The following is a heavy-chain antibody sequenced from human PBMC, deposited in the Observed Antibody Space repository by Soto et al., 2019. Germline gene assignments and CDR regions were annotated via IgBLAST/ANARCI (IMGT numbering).Heavy chain of an antibody. D-gene: IGHD3-3*01. CDR2: VYYSGKT. CDR1: GGSFSINNYY. CDR3: ARQSTGQYDFWSDYSRSVPRADWFDP. J-gene: IGHJ5*02. Sequence: PSETLSLTCTVSGGSFSINNYYWGCIRQPPGKGPEWIGSVYYSGKTYYNPSLKSRVTISVDTSQTHFSLRLNSVTAADTAVYYCARQSTGQYDFWSDYSRSVPRADWFDPWGQGTLVTVSS. V-gene: IGHV4-39*01.